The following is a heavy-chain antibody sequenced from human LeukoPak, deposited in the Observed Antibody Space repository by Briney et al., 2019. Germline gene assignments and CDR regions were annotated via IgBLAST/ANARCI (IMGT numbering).Heavy chain of an antibody. D-gene: IGHD6-19*01. CDR2: IYYGGST. V-gene: IGHV4-59*08. Sequence: PSETLSLTCTVSGGSINSYYWSWLRQPPGQGLEWIGYIYYGGSTHYNPSLKSRVTISVDPSKNQVSLKVSSVTAAGTAVYFCAKLGSGWYSIFDYWGQGTLVTVSS. CDR1: GGSINSYY. CDR3: AKLGSGWYSIFDY. J-gene: IGHJ4*02.